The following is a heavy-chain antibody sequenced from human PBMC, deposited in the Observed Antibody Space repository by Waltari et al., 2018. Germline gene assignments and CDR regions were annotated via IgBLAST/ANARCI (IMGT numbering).Heavy chain of an antibody. CDR2: ISAYNGNT. V-gene: IGHV1-18*01. CDR1: GSTFTSYG. CDR3: AFIVVVPAATADDANWFDP. Sequence: QAQLVQSGAEVKKPGASVKVSCKASGSTFTSYGISWVRQAPAQGLEWMGWISAYNGNTNYAQKLQGRVTMTTDTSTSTAYMELRSLRSDDTAVYYCAFIVVVPAATADDANWFDPWGQGTLVTVSS. D-gene: IGHD2-2*01. J-gene: IGHJ5*02.